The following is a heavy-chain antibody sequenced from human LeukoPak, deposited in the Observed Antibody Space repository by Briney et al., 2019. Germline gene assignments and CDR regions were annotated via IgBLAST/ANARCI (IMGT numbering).Heavy chain of an antibody. Sequence: SETLSLTCTDSGGSISSSSYYWGWIRQPPGKGLEWIGSIYYSGSTYYNPSLKSRVTISVDTSKNQFSLKLSSVTAADTAVYYCARDRRKSSSPYYYYGMDVWGQGTTVTVSS. CDR3: ARDRRKSSSPYYYYGMDV. CDR2: IYYSGST. CDR1: GGSISSSSYY. D-gene: IGHD6-13*01. J-gene: IGHJ6*02. V-gene: IGHV4-39*02.